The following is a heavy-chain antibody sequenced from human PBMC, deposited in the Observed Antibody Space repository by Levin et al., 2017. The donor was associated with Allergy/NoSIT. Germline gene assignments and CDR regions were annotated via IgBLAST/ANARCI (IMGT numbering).Heavy chain of an antibody. Sequence: SCAVSGGSISSGGYSWSWIRQPPGKGLEWIGYIYHSGSTYYNPSLKSRVTISVDRSKNQFSLKLSSVTAADTAVYYCARAPTYYDFWSGYYRLNWFDPWGQGTLVTVSS. J-gene: IGHJ5*02. V-gene: IGHV4-30-2*01. CDR3: ARAPTYYDFWSGYYRLNWFDP. D-gene: IGHD3-3*01. CDR1: GGSISSGGYS. CDR2: IYHSGST.